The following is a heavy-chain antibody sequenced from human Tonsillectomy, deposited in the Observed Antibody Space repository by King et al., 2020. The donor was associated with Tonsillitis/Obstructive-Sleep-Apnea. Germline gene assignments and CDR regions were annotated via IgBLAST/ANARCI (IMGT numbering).Heavy chain of an antibody. CDR3: ARDPDYEFWSGNYYYYMDV. D-gene: IGHD3-3*01. CDR2: ISSSSSYI. CDR1: GFTFSSYS. J-gene: IGHJ6*03. V-gene: IGHV3-21*01. Sequence: DVQLVESGGGLVKPGGSLRLSCAASGFTFSSYSMNWVRQAPGKGLEWVSSISSSSSYIYYADSVQGRFTISRDNAKNSLYLQMNSLRAADTAVYYCARDPDYEFWSGNYYYYMDVWGKGTTVTVS.